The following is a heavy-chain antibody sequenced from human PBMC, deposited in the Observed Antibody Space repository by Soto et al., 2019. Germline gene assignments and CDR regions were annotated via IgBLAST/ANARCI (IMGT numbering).Heavy chain of an antibody. CDR1: GGSISSGGYY. V-gene: IGHV4-31*03. Sequence: SETLSLTCTVSGGSISSGGYYWSWIRQHPGKGLEWIGYIYYSGSTYYNPSLKSRVTISVGTSKNQFSLKLSSVTAADTAVYYCARAPVRGVQLGYYYYGMDVWGQGTTVTVSS. J-gene: IGHJ6*01. CDR2: IYYSGST. CDR3: ARAPVRGVQLGYYYYGMDV. D-gene: IGHD3-10*01.